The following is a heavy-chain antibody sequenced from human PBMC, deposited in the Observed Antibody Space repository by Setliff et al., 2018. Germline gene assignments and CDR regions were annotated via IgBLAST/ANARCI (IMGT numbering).Heavy chain of an antibody. CDR1: GFTFSSYE. CDR3: ARLSTSGSYYSLIDY. D-gene: IGHD3-10*01. V-gene: IGHV3-48*03. J-gene: IGHJ4*02. CDR2: ISSSGANI. Sequence: SGGSLRLSCAASGFTFSSYEMNWVRLAPGKGLEWVSYISSSGANIYYADSVKGRFTISRDNAKNSLYLQMNSLGAEDTAVYYCARLSTSGSYYSLIDYWGQGTLVTVSS.